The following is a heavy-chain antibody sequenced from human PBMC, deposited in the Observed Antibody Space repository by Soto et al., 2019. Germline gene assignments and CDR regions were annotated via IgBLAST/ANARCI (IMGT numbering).Heavy chain of an antibody. D-gene: IGHD6-13*01. CDR3: ARDQGAAAGSRDYYYYYGMDV. Sequence: QVQLVQSGAEVKKPGASVKVSCKASGYTFTSYGISWVRQAPGQGLEWMGWISAYNGNTNYAQKLQGRVTMTTDTFTSTAYMELRSLRSDDTAVYYCARDQGAAAGSRDYYYYYGMDVWGQGTTVTVSS. J-gene: IGHJ6*02. V-gene: IGHV1-18*01. CDR2: ISAYNGNT. CDR1: GYTFTSYG.